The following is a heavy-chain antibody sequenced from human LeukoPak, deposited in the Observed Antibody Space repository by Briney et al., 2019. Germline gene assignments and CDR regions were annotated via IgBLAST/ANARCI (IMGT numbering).Heavy chain of an antibody. CDR3: AKEPRGSSSRLIYFDY. Sequence: GGSLRLSCAASGFTFSSYAMHWVRQAPGKGLEWVAVISYDGSNKNYADSVKGRFTISGDNSKNTLYLQMNSLRAEDTAVYYCAKEPRGSSSRLIYFDYWGQGTLVTVSS. CDR1: GFTFSSYA. D-gene: IGHD6-13*01. V-gene: IGHV3-30*04. CDR2: ISYDGSNK. J-gene: IGHJ4*02.